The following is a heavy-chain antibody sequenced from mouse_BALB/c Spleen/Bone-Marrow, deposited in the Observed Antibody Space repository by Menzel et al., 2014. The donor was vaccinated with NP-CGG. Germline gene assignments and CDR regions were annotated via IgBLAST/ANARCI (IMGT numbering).Heavy chain of an antibody. D-gene: IGHD2-1*01. J-gene: IGHJ3*01. CDR1: GYSITSDYS. CDR2: ISYSGTT. Sequence: EVQLQQSGPGLVKPSQSLSLTCTLTGYSITSDYSWNWIRQFPGDKLEWMGYISYSGTTNYNPSLKSRISITRDTSKNQFFLQLNSVTAEDTATYYCARAYGNYAFAYWGQGTPVTVSA. V-gene: IGHV3-2*02. CDR3: ARAYGNYAFAY.